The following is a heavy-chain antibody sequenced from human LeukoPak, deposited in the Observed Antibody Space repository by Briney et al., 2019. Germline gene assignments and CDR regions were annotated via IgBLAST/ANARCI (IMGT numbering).Heavy chain of an antibody. Sequence: SQTLSLTCAISGDSVSSTRSAWNWIRQSPLRGLEWLGRTYYRSKWYNDYAVSVKSRITIKPDTSKNQFSLQLNSVTPEDTAVYYCARVNSWTEEPDTGFDYWGQGSLVTVSS. CDR2: TYYRSKWYN. J-gene: IGHJ4*02. CDR3: ARVNSWTEEPDTGFDY. CDR1: GDSVSSTRSA. V-gene: IGHV6-1*01. D-gene: IGHD6-13*01.